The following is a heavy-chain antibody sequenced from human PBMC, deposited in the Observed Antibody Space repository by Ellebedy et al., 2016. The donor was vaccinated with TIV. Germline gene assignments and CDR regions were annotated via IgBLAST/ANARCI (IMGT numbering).Heavy chain of an antibody. J-gene: IGHJ4*02. Sequence: ASVKVSCKASGYTFTKYYMHWVRQAPGQGLEWMGMINPSGGSTSYAQKFQGRVTMTRDASTSTVYMELSSLRSEDTAVYYCTCLQLGIADYFDYWGQGALVTVSS. CDR1: GYTFTKYY. CDR3: TCLQLGIADYFDY. CDR2: INPSGGST. V-gene: IGHV1-46*01. D-gene: IGHD6-13*01.